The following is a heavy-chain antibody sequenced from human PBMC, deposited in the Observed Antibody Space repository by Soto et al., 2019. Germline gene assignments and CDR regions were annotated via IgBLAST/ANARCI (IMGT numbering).Heavy chain of an antibody. CDR1: GDSINSDKYY. Sequence: QLQLQESGPELVKPSETLSLTCSVSGDSINSDKYYWGWIRQPPAKGLEWIGSIYYRGNTYYYPSLQTRVTISLDKSKSQFSLKLNSVTAADSAVYFCARLEGLATISYYFDFWGQGALVTVSS. J-gene: IGHJ4*02. CDR2: IYYRGNT. D-gene: IGHD3-9*01. V-gene: IGHV4-39*01. CDR3: ARLEGLATISYYFDF.